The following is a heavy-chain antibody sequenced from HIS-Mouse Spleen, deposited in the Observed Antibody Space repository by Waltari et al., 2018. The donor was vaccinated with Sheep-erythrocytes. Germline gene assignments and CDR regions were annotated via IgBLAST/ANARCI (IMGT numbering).Heavy chain of an antibody. J-gene: IGHJ5*02. CDR2: INHSGST. CDR1: GGSFSGYY. V-gene: IGHV4-34*01. CDR3: ARGIGYCSSTSCYEP. D-gene: IGHD2-2*01. Sequence: QVQLQQWGAGLLKPSETLSLTCAVYGGSFSGYYWSWIRQPPGKGLEWIGEINHSGSTNYNPSLKSRVTISVDTSKNQFSLKLSSVTAADTAVYYCARGIGYCSSTSCYEPWGQGTLVTVSS.